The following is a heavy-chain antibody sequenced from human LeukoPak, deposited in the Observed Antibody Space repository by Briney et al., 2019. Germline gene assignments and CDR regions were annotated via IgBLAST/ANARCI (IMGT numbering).Heavy chain of an antibody. CDR1: GYTFTSYD. CDR3: ARVVPRYYYYYMDV. V-gene: IGHV1-8*03. CDR2: MNPNSGNT. Sequence: ASVKVSCKASGYTFTSYDINWVRQATGQGLEWMGWMNPNSGNTGYAQKFQGRVTITRNTSISTAYMELSSLRSEDTAVYYCARVVPRYYYYYMDVWGKGTTVTVSS. D-gene: IGHD2-2*01. J-gene: IGHJ6*03.